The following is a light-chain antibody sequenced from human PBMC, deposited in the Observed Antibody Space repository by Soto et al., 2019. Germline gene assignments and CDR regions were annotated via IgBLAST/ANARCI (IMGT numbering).Light chain of an antibody. CDR1: QTISNY. Sequence: DIQMTQSPSSLSASVGDRVTITCRPSQTISNYLNWYQQKPGKAPNFLIYAVSTLQNGVPSRFSGRTLGADFTLTINGLQPEDFATYYCQQSYRFPYTFGQGTNLEI. J-gene: IGKJ2*01. V-gene: IGKV1-39*01. CDR2: AVS. CDR3: QQSYRFPYT.